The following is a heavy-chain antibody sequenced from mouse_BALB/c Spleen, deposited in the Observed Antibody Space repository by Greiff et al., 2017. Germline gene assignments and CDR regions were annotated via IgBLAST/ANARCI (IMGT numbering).Heavy chain of an antibody. V-gene: IGHV2-9*02. Sequence: QVQLKQSGPGLVAPSQSLSITCTVSGFSLTSYGVHWVRQPPGKGLEWLGVIWAGGSTNYNSALMSRLSISKDNSKSQVFLKMNSLQTDDTAMYYCAREKYGSYVWFAYWGQGTLVTVSA. CDR1: GFSLTSYG. CDR2: IWAGGST. J-gene: IGHJ3*01. CDR3: AREKYGSYVWFAY. D-gene: IGHD2-10*02.